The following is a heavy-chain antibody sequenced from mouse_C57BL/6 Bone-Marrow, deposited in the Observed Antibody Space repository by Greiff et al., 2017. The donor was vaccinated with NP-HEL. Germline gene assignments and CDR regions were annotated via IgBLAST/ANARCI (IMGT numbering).Heavy chain of an antibody. Sequence: EVKLVESGPELVKPGASVKISCKASGYSFTGYYMNWVKQSPEKSLEWIGEINPSTGGTTYNQKFKAKATLTVDKSSSTAYMQLKSLTSEDSAVYYCARSPLYYYAMDYWGQGTSVTVSS. CDR2: INPSTGGT. CDR1: GYSFTGYY. V-gene: IGHV1-42*01. CDR3: ARSPLYYYAMDY. J-gene: IGHJ4*01.